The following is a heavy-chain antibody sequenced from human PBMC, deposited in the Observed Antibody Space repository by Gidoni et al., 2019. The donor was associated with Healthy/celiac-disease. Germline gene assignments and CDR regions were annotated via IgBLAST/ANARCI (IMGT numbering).Heavy chain of an antibody. J-gene: IGHJ4*02. CDR1: GFTFSSYG. D-gene: IGHD3-22*01. Sequence: VVQPGRSLRLSCAASGFTFSSYGMHWVRQAPGKGLEWVAVIWYDGSNKYYADSVKGRFTISRDNSKNTLYLQMNSLRAEDTAVYYCARDLGYYDSSGWDYWGQGTLVTVSS. CDR3: ARDLGYYDSSGWDY. CDR2: IWYDGSNK. V-gene: IGHV3-33*01.